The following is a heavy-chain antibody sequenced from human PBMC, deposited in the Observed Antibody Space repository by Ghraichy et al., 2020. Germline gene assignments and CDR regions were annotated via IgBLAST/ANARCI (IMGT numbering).Heavy chain of an antibody. CDR2: IYYSGST. V-gene: IGHV4-39*01. CDR1: GGSISSSSYY. D-gene: IGHD5-18*01. Sequence: ESLNISCTVSGGSISSSSYYWGWIRQPPGKGLEWIGSIYYSGSTYYNPSLKSRVTISVDTSKNQFSLKLSSVTAADTAVYYCARLRGIQLSEYWGQGTLVTVSS. CDR3: ARLRGIQLSEY. J-gene: IGHJ4*02.